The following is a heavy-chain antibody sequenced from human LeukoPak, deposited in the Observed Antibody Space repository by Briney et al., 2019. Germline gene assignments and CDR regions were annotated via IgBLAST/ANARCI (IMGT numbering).Heavy chain of an antibody. CDR3: AGSYYDSSGYSNFDY. J-gene: IGHJ4*02. D-gene: IGHD3-22*01. CDR1: GDSVSSNSAA. CDR2: TYYRSKWYN. Sequence: SQTLSLTCAISGDSVSSNSAAWNWIRQSPSRGLEWLGRTYYRSKWYNDYAVSVKSRITINPDTSKNQFSLQPNSVTPEDTAVYYCAGSYYDSSGYSNFDYWGQGTLVTVSP. V-gene: IGHV6-1*01.